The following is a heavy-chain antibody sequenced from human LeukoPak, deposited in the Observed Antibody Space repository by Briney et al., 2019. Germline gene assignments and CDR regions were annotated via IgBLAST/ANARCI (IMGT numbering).Heavy chain of an antibody. Sequence: GGSLRLSCAASGFTFSNGAMSSVRQAPGKGLEWVSAISGSGGSTYYADSVKGRFTISRDNSKNTLYLQMNSLRAEDTAVYYCAIAPSTVDYSYYSGMDVWGQGTTVTVSS. CDR2: ISGSGGST. J-gene: IGHJ6*02. D-gene: IGHD4-23*01. CDR1: GFTFSNGA. CDR3: AIAPSTVDYSYYSGMDV. V-gene: IGHV3-23*01.